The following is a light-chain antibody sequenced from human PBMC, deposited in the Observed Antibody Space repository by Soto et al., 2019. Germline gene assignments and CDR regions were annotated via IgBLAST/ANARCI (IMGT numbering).Light chain of an antibody. CDR1: ITDIGAYNY. CDR2: GVS. Sequence: QSVLTQPASVSGSPGQPITISCTGTITDIGAYNYVSWYQQHPGKAPKLLIYGVSSRPSGVSNRFSGSKSGNAAYLTISGLQADDEAEYYCSSYTSSITPYVFGTGTKVTVL. V-gene: IGLV2-14*01. CDR3: SSYTSSITPYV. J-gene: IGLJ1*01.